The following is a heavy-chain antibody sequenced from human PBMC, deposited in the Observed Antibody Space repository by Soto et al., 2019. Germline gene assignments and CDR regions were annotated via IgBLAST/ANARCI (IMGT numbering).Heavy chain of an antibody. V-gene: IGHV3-15*01. D-gene: IGHD2-2*02. Sequence: EVQLVESGGDLVKPGGCLRLSCAASGFSFSNAWMSWVRQAPGRGLEWVGRIKSETDGGTIDYAAPVKGRFTVSRDDSKNTLYLQMNSLKTEDTAVYYCTAGLDHTDRDYWGQGTLVTASA. CDR3: TAGLDHTDRDY. CDR1: GFSFSNAW. CDR2: IKSETDGGTI. J-gene: IGHJ4*02.